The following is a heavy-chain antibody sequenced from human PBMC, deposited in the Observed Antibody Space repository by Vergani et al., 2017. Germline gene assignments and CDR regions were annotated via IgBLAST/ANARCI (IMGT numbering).Heavy chain of an antibody. Sequence: EVQLVESGGDLLQPGRSLRLSCQTSGFNFGEYGVSWVRQAPGKGLEWIGFIRSKTYGATTEYAASVRGRFTISRDDSKGIAYLQMSSLKKEDTAVYRCAVXIYVYGGSRDFDYWGQGTLVVVSS. V-gene: IGHV3-49*04. D-gene: IGHD4-23*01. CDR2: IRSKTYGATT. CDR1: GFNFGEYG. J-gene: IGHJ4*02. CDR3: AVXIYVYGGSRDFDY.